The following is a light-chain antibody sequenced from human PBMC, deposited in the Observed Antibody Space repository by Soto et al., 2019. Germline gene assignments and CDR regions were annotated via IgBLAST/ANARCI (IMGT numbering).Light chain of an antibody. CDR2: GAS. CDR1: QSVSSN. CDR3: QQYKNWPA. Sequence: EIVMTQSPATLSVSPGERATLSCRASQSVSSNLAWYQQKPGLAPRLLMYGASTRATGIPARFSGSGSGTEFTLTISSLQSEDFAVYYCQQYKNWPAFGQGTKVEIK. V-gene: IGKV3-15*01. J-gene: IGKJ1*01.